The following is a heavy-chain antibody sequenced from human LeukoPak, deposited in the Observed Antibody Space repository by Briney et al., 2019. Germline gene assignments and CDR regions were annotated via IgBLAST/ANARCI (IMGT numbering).Heavy chain of an antibody. CDR1: GGSFSGYY. J-gene: IGHJ4*02. V-gene: IGHV4-34*01. Sequence: KSSETLSLTCAVYGGSFSGYYWSWIRQPPGKGLEWIGEINHSGSTNYNPSLKSRVTISVDTSKSQFSLKLSSATAADTAVYYCASGGGYAYYWGQGTLVTVSS. CDR3: ASGGGYAYY. D-gene: IGHD3-16*01. CDR2: INHSGST.